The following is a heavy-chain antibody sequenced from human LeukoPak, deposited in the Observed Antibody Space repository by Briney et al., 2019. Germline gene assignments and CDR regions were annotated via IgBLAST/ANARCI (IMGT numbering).Heavy chain of an antibody. V-gene: IGHV4-34*01. J-gene: IGHJ4*02. CDR2: INHSAST. D-gene: IGHD7-27*01. Sequence: PSETLSLTCAVYGGSFSGYYWGWIRQPPGKGLEWIGEINHSASTNYNPSLKSRVTISVDTSKNQFSLKLSSVTAADTAVYYCASIKWGASADYWGQGTLVTVSS. CDR3: ASIKWGASADY. CDR1: GGSFSGYY.